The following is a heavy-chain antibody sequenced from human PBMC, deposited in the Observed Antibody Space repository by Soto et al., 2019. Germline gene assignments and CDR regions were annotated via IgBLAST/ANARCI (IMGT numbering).Heavy chain of an antibody. CDR1: GVTVCSNF. V-gene: IGHV3-66*01. CDR2: IFSDGST. J-gene: IGHJ4*02. Sequence: GGSLRLSCAASGVTVCSNFMTWVRQSPGKGLEWVSIIFSDGSTFYADSVKGRFTISRDNSKNTLYLQMNSLRAEDTAVFYCARGPLAAAAGHFDYWGQGTLVTAPQ. D-gene: IGHD6-13*01. CDR3: ARGPLAAAAGHFDY.